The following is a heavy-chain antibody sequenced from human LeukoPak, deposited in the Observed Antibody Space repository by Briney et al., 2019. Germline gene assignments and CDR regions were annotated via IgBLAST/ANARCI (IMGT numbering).Heavy chain of an antibody. D-gene: IGHD6-19*01. J-gene: IGHJ4*02. CDR3: ARDPSGWHSMDY. V-gene: IGHV3-74*01. CDR2: ISSDGSSA. Sequence: GGSLRLSCAASEFSFSSYWMHWVRQAPGKGLVWVSRISSDGSSASYADSVRGRFTISRDNAKNTLYLQMNSLRAEETAIYYCARDPSGWHSMDYWGQGILVTVSS. CDR1: EFSFSSYW.